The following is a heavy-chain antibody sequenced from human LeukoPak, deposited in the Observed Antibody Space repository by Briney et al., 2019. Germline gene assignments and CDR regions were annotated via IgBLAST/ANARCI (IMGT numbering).Heavy chain of an antibody. V-gene: IGHV3-21*01. CDR1: GFTFSSYS. D-gene: IGHD3-9*01. Sequence: GGSLRLSCAASGFTFSSYSMNWVRQAPGKGLEWVSSISSSSSYIYYADSVKGRFTISRDNAKNSLYLQMNSLRAEDTAVYYCARDYYDILTGLQYYFDYWGQGTLATVSS. J-gene: IGHJ4*02. CDR2: ISSSSSYI. CDR3: ARDYYDILTGLQYYFDY.